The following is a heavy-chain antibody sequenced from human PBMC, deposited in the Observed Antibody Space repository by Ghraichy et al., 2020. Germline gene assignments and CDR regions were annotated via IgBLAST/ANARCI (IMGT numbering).Heavy chain of an antibody. CDR1: GFSLSTSGVG. Sequence: SGPTLVKPTQTLTLTCTFSGFSLSTSGVGVGWIRQPPGKALEWLALIYWDDDKRYSPSLKSRLTITKDTSKNQVVLTMTNMDPVDTATYYCAGAERYSSSWDFDYWGQGTLVTVSS. J-gene: IGHJ4*02. V-gene: IGHV2-5*02. D-gene: IGHD6-13*01. CDR2: IYWDDDK. CDR3: AGAERYSSSWDFDY.